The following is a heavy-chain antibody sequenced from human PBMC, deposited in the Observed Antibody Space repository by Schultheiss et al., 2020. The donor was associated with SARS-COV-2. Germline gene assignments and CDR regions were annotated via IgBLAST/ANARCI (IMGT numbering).Heavy chain of an antibody. CDR1: GFTFSNAW. CDR3: ARGLWSLGYYGY. V-gene: IGHV3-7*03. CDR2: IKQDGSEK. J-gene: IGHJ4*02. Sequence: GGSLRLSCAASGFTFSNAWMSWVRQAPGKGLEWVANIKQDGSEKYYVDSVKGRFTISRDNAKNSLYLQMNSLRAEDTAVYYCARGLWSLGYYGYWGQGTLVTVSS. D-gene: IGHD3-22*01.